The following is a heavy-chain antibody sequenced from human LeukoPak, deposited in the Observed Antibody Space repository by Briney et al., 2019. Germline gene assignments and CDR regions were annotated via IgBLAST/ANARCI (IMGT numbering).Heavy chain of an antibody. J-gene: IGHJ5*02. Sequence: SETLSLTCTVSGGSISSSSYYWGWIRQPPGKGLEWIGSIYYSGSTYYNPSLKSRVTISVDTSKNQFSLKLSSVTAADTAVYYCARVVYGGNYNWFDPWGQGTLVTVSS. CDR1: GGSISSSSYY. V-gene: IGHV4-39*07. CDR3: ARVVYGGNYNWFDP. D-gene: IGHD4-23*01. CDR2: IYYSGST.